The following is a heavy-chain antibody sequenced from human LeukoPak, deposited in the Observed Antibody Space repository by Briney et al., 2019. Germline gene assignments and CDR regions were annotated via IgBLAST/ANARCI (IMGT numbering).Heavy chain of an antibody. CDR3: ARVGDHRGLDY. CDR2: IYHSGST. V-gene: IGHV4-30-2*01. D-gene: IGHD3-3*01. Sequence: SETLSLTCTVSGGSISSGGYYWSWIRQPPGKGLEWIGYIYHSGSTYYNPSLKSRVTISVDRSKNQFSLKLSSVTAADTAVYYCARVGDHRGLDYWGQGTLVTVSS. CDR1: GGSISSGGYY. J-gene: IGHJ4*02.